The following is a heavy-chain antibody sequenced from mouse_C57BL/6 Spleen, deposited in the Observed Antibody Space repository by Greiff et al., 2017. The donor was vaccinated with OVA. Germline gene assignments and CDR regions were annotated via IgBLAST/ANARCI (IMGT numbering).Heavy chain of an antibody. J-gene: IGHJ2*01. D-gene: IGHD4-1*01. CDR3: ARDPNWDDYFDY. CDR1: GYSITSGYY. CDR2: ISYDGSN. V-gene: IGHV3-6*01. Sequence: EVQVVESGPGLVKPSQSLSLTCSVTGYSITSGYYWNWIRQFPGNKLEWMGYISYDGSNNYNPSLKNRISITRDTSKNQFFLKLNSVTTEDTATYYCARDPNWDDYFDYWGQGTTLTVSS.